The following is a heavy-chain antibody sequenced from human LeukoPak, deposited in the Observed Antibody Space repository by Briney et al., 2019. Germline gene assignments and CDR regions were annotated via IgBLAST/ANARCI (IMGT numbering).Heavy chain of an antibody. D-gene: IGHD6-13*01. Sequence: ASVKVSCKASGYTFTGYYMHWVRQAPGQGLEWMGWINPNSGGTNYAQKFQGRVTMTRDTSISTAYMELSRLRSDDTAMYYCARDRVGMAAAYGYGYWGQGTLVTVSS. J-gene: IGHJ4*02. CDR3: ARDRVGMAAAYGYGY. CDR2: INPNSGGT. V-gene: IGHV1-2*02. CDR1: GYTFTGYY.